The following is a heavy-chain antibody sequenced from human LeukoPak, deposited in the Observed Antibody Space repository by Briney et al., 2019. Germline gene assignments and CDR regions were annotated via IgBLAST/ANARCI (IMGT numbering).Heavy chain of an antibody. CDR2: ISYDGSNK. CDR1: GFTFSSYG. D-gene: IGHD3-22*01. J-gene: IGHJ4*02. CDR3: AAGGYYGINDY. Sequence: GGSLRLSCAASGFTFSSYGMHWVRQAPGKGLEWVAVISYDGSNKYYADSVKGRFTISRDNSKNTLYLQMNSLRAEDTAVYYCAAGGYYGINDYWGQGTLVTVSS. V-gene: IGHV3-30*03.